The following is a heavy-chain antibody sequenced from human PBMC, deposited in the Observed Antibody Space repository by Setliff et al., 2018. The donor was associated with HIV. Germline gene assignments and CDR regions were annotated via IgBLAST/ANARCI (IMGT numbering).Heavy chain of an antibody. Sequence: PSETLSLTCTVSGGSISNFYWSWIRQPPGKGLEWIGYIYTSGSTSYNPSLRSRVTISLDTSKNRFSLKLSSVTAADTAVYYCARDGVWSSGLDAFDIWGQGTMVTVSS. V-gene: IGHV4-4*09. CDR3: ARDGVWSSGLDAFDI. CDR1: GGSISNFY. J-gene: IGHJ3*02. D-gene: IGHD3-22*01. CDR2: IYTSGST.